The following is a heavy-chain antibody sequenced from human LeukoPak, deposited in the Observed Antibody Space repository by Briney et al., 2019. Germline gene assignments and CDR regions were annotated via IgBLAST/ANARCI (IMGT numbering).Heavy chain of an antibody. CDR3: ARVQKSGYDD. J-gene: IGHJ4*02. Sequence: GGSLRLSCAASGFTFNTYSMNWVRQAPGKGLEWVSSISSSSSYVYYADSVKGRFTISRDNAKNSLYLQMNSLRAEDTAVYYCARVQKSGYDDWGQGTLVTVSS. CDR2: ISSSSSYV. CDR1: GFTFNTYS. V-gene: IGHV3-21*01. D-gene: IGHD5-12*01.